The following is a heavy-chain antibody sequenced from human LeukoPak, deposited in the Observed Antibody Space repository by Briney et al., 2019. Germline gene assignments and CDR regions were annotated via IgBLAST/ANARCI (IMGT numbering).Heavy chain of an antibody. Sequence: GGSLRLSCVASGFTFSSYAMSWVRQAPGKGLEWVSYISSSGSTIYYADSVKGRFTISRDNAKNSLYLQMNSLRAEDTAVYYCARGGHSGYDWRQAFDIWGQGTMVTVSS. CDR3: ARGGHSGYDWRQAFDI. CDR1: GFTFSSYA. D-gene: IGHD5-12*01. J-gene: IGHJ3*02. CDR2: ISSSGSTI. V-gene: IGHV3-48*04.